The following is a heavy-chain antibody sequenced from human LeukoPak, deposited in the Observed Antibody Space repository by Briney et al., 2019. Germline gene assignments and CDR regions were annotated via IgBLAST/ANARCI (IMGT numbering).Heavy chain of an antibody. J-gene: IGHJ3*02. CDR3: ATTYYYDRWGRAFDI. V-gene: IGHV1-69*13. D-gene: IGHD3-22*01. CDR2: IIPIFGTA. CDR1: GDTFSSYA. Sequence: VKVSCKASGDTFSSYAISWVRQAPGQGLEWVGGIIPIFGTAKYAQKFQGRVTSTADESTSTAYMELSSLRSEDTAVYYCATTYYYDRWGRAFDIWGQGTMVTVSS.